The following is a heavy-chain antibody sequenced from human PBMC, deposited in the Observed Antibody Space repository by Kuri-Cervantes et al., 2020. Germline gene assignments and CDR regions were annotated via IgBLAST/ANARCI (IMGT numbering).Heavy chain of an antibody. D-gene: IGHD3-10*01. Sequence: SLKISCAASGFTFDDYAMHWVRQAPGKGLEWVSGISWNSGSIGYADSVRGRFTISRDNAKNSLYLQMNSLRDEDTAVYYCARRRLGALGWFDPWGQGTLVTVSS. J-gene: IGHJ5*02. V-gene: IGHV3-9*01. CDR2: ISWNSGSI. CDR1: GFTFDDYA. CDR3: ARRRLGALGWFDP.